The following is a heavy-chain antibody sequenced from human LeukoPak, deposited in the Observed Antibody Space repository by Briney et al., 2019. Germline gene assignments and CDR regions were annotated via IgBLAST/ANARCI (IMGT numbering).Heavy chain of an antibody. CDR3: ARCGSGSYYNPDAFDI. V-gene: IGHV1-18*01. D-gene: IGHD3-10*01. Sequence: ASVTVSCKASGYTFTSYGISWVRQAPGQGLEWMGWISTYNGNTNYAQKLQGRVTMTTDTSTSTAYMELRSLRSDDTAVYYCARCGSGSYYNPDAFDIWGQGTMVTVSS. CDR1: GYTFTSYG. CDR2: ISTYNGNT. J-gene: IGHJ3*02.